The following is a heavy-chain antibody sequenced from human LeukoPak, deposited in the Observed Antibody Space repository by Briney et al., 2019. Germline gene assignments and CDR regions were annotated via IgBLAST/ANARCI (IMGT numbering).Heavy chain of an antibody. CDR2: LRGNGDT. V-gene: IGHV3-23*01. J-gene: IGHJ4*02. CDR3: AKASWRSSADAVL. D-gene: IGHD3-3*02. CDR1: GFFFSSYA. Sequence: PAGTLSLSCAVSGFFFSSYALSWVREPPARGLEWVSSLRGNGDTFYADSVTGRFTLSIDESRHAVYLQLNILRGEDTAVYYCAKASWRSSADAVLWGQGTVVTVSS.